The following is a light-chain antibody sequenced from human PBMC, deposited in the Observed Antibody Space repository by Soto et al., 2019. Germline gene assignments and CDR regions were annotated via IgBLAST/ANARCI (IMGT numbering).Light chain of an antibody. Sequence: QAVVTQPASVSGSPGQSITISCTGTSSDFGSYNLVSWYQQHPGKAPKLMIYEGTKRPSGVSNRFSGSKSGNTASLTISGLRAEDESDYYCCSSAGSTSVVFGGGTKLTVL. CDR2: EGT. V-gene: IGLV2-23*01. J-gene: IGLJ2*01. CDR1: SSDFGSYNL. CDR3: CSSAGSTSVV.